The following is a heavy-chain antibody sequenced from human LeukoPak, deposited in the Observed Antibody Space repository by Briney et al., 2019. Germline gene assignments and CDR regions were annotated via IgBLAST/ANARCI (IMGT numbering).Heavy chain of an antibody. J-gene: IGHJ3*01. CDR1: GFTFNTYS. CDR3: ARDRYSGSYPEDAFDV. V-gene: IGHV3-48*02. D-gene: IGHD1-26*01. Sequence: PGRSLRLSCAASGFTFNTYSMNWVRQAPGKGLEWVSYISSSSTTIYYADSVKGRFTMSRDNAKNSLYLQVNSLRDEDTAVYYCARDRYSGSYPEDAFDVWGQGTMVTVSS. CDR2: ISSSSTTI.